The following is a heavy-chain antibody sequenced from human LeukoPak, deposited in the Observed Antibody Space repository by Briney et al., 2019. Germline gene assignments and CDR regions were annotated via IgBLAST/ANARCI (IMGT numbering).Heavy chain of an antibody. Sequence: SETLSLTCTVSGGSISSRNYYWAWIRRPPGKGLEWIGSIYYSGSTNYNPSLKSRVTISVDTSKNQFSLKLSSVTAADTAVYYCARRGGSGRSFDIWGQGTMVTVSS. CDR3: ARRGGSGRSFDI. J-gene: IGHJ3*02. V-gene: IGHV4-39*01. CDR1: GGSISSRNYY. CDR2: IYYSGST. D-gene: IGHD3-10*01.